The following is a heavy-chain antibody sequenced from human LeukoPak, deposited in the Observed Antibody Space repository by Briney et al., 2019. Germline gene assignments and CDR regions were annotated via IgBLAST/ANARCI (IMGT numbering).Heavy chain of an antibody. CDR1: GGSISSYY. J-gene: IGHJ4*02. V-gene: IGHV4-59*12. CDR3: ARGRKRFVVVPAAIHYFDY. D-gene: IGHD2-2*01. Sequence: PSETLSLTCTVSGGSISSYYWSWIRQPPGKGLEWIGYIYYSGSTNYNPSLKSRVTISVDTSKNQFSLKLSSVTAADTAVYYCARGRKRFVVVPAAIHYFDYWGQGTLVTVSS. CDR2: IYYSGST.